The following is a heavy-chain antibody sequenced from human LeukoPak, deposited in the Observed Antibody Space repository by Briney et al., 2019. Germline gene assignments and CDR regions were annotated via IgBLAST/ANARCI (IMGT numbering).Heavy chain of an antibody. D-gene: IGHD3-22*01. CDR2: IYTSGST. CDR3: ARAYHYDSVYPYFDY. Sequence: SQTLSLTRTVSGGSISSGSYYWSWIRQPAGKGLEWIGRIYTSGSTNYNPSLKSRVTISVDTSKNQFSLKLSSVTAADTAVYYCARAYHYDSVYPYFDYWGQGTLVTVSS. CDR1: GGSISSGSYY. J-gene: IGHJ4*02. V-gene: IGHV4-61*02.